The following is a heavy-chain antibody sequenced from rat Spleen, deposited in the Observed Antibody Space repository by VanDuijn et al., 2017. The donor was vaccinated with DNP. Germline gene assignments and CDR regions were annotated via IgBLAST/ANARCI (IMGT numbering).Heavy chain of an antibody. J-gene: IGHJ1*01. V-gene: IGHV2-34*01. Sequence: QVQLKESGPGLVQPSETLSLTCTVSGFSLTTYSVSWVRQPSGKGPEWMGRMWYDGDTAYNSALKSRLSISRDTSKNQVFLKMNSLQTEDTAIYFCSRDRDSTGIRTWYFDFWGPGTMVTVSS. D-gene: IGHD1-4*01. CDR1: GFSLTTYS. CDR2: MWYDGDT. CDR3: SRDRDSTGIRTWYFDF.